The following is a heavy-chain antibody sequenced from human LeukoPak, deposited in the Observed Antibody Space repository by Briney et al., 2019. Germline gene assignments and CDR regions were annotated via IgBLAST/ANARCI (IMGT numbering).Heavy chain of an antibody. J-gene: IGHJ5*02. CDR2: LSVDNDKT. CDR3: ARDHTLPHCITANCGRGGWSDP. CDR1: GYTFSDLD. V-gene: IGHV1-18*01. Sequence: ASVKVSCKASGYTFSDLDFTWVREAPGQGLEWLGWLSVDNDKTRYGEKFQGRVTMTTDTSANTVYMELKSLRPDDTAVYYCARDHTLPHCITANCGRGGWSDPWGQGTLVTVSS. D-gene: IGHD3-10*01.